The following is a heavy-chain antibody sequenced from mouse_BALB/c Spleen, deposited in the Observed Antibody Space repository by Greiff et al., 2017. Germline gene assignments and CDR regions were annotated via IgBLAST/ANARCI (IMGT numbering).Heavy chain of an antibody. D-gene: IGHD4-1*01. J-gene: IGHJ2*01. V-gene: IGHV1-87*01. CDR3: ARRWDWDY. CDR2: IYPGDGDT. Sequence: QVQLQQSGAELARPGASVKLSCKASGYTFTSYWMQWVKQRPGQGLEWIGAIYPGDGDTRYTQKFKGKATLTADKSSSTAYMQLSSLASEDSAVYYCARRWDWDYWGQGTTLTVSS. CDR1: GYTFTSYW.